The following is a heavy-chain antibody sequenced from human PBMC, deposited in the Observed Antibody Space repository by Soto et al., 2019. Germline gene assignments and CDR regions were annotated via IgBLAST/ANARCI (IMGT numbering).Heavy chain of an antibody. CDR2: IIPIFGTA. CDR1: GGTFSSYT. J-gene: IGHJ5*02. D-gene: IGHD5-18*01. Sequence: GASVKVSCKASGGTFSSYTISWVRQAPGQGLEWMGGIIPIFGTANYAQKFQGRVAIAADESTSTAYMELSSLRSEDTAVYYCARGLSSYGPTGWFDPWGQGTVVTVSS. CDR3: ARGLSSYGPTGWFDP. V-gene: IGHV1-69*13.